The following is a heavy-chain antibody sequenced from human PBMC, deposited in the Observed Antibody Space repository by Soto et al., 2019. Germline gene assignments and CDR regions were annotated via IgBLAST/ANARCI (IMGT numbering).Heavy chain of an antibody. Sequence: EVQLLESGGGLVQPGGSLRLSCAASGFTFSSYAMSWVRQAPGKGLEWVSAISGSGGSTYYADSVKGRFTISRDNSKNTLYLQMNSLKAEDTAVYYCAKGGIVATRPFDYWGQGTLVTVSS. D-gene: IGHD5-12*01. CDR3: AKGGIVATRPFDY. CDR1: GFTFSSYA. CDR2: ISGSGGST. J-gene: IGHJ4*02. V-gene: IGHV3-23*01.